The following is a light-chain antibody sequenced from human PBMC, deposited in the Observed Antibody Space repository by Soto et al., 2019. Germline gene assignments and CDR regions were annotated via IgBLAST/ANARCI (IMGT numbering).Light chain of an antibody. CDR2: GAS. CDR1: QSISSY. CDR3: QQYGSSGT. V-gene: IGKV3-20*01. J-gene: IGKJ1*01. Sequence: EIVLTQSPATLSLSPGERATLSCRASQSISSYLAWYQQKPGQAPRLLIYGASNRATGIPDRFSGSGSGTDFTLTIRRLEPEDFAVDYCQQYGSSGTFGQGTKVDIK.